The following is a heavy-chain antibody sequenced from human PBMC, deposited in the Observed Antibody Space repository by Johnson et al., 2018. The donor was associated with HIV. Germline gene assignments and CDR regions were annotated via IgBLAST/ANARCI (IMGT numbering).Heavy chain of an antibody. CDR2: ISYDGSDK. Sequence: VQLVESGGGVVQPGGSLRLSCAASTFTFSGYGMHWVRQAPGKGLEWVALISYDGSDKYYADSVKGRFTISRDNSMHTMYLQMNSLRAEDTALYYCAKDLDYGGNSLLDDAVDIWGQGTMVTF. CDR1: TFTFSGYG. D-gene: IGHD4-23*01. V-gene: IGHV3-30*18. J-gene: IGHJ3*02. CDR3: AKDLDYGGNSLLDDAVDI.